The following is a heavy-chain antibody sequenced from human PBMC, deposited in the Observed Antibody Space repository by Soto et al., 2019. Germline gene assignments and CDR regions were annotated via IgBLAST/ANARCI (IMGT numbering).Heavy chain of an antibody. CDR2: MSYDGSNE. CDR1: GFTFSHYA. V-gene: IGHV3-30*18. CDR3: AKHGRHNFDY. Sequence: QVQLVESGGGVVQPGRSLRLSCAASGFTFSHYAMHWVRQAPGKGLEWVALMSYDGSNEYYADSVKGRFTISRDNSKNTQYLQKSSLRAEDTAVYYCAKHGRHNFDYWGQGTLGPGPS. J-gene: IGHJ4*02.